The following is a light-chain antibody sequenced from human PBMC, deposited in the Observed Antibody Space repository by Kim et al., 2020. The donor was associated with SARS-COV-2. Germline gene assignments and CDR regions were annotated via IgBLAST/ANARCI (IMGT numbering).Light chain of an antibody. Sequence: SVSPGQTASITCSGDKLGYKYACWYQQKPGQSPVLVIYQDSKRPSVIPERFSGSNSGNTATLTISGTQAMDEADYYCQAWDSSTVVFGGGTQLTVL. J-gene: IGLJ2*01. V-gene: IGLV3-1*01. CDR1: KLGYKY. CDR3: QAWDSSTVV. CDR2: QDS.